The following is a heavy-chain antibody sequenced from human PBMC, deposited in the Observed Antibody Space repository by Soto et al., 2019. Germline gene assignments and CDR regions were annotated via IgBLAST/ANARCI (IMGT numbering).Heavy chain of an antibody. CDR3: AKDGPFKTYGDYRDYYYYGMDV. Sequence: PGGSLRLSCAASGFTFSSYAMSWVRQAPGKGLEWVSAISGSGGSTYYADSVKGRFTISRDNSKNTLYLQMNSLRAEDTAVYYCAKDGPFKTYGDYRDYYYYGMDVWGQGTTVTVSS. D-gene: IGHD4-17*01. CDR2: ISGSGGST. J-gene: IGHJ6*02. CDR1: GFTFSSYA. V-gene: IGHV3-23*01.